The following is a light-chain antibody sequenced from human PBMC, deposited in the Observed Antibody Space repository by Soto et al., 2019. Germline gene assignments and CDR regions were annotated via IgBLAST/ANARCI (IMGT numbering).Light chain of an antibody. J-gene: IGKJ1*01. V-gene: IGKV3-20*01. CDR2: GAS. CDR1: QSVFNNH. Sequence: EIVLTQSPGTLSLSPGERATLSCRASQSVFNNHIGWYQQKPGQAPRRLIFGASFRATGIPDRFSGSGSGTDFTLTISRLEPEDFAVYYCQQYGSPPTTFGQGTKV. CDR3: QQYGSPPTT.